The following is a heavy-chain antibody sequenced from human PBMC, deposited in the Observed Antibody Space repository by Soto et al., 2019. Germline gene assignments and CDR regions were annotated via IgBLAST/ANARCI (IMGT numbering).Heavy chain of an antibody. D-gene: IGHD3-10*01. CDR3: ARALWFGGYGMDV. CDR1: GGSISSGDYY. V-gene: IGHV4-30-4*01. CDR2: IYYSGST. Sequence: QVQLQESGPGLVKPSQTLSLTCTVSGGSISSGDYYWSWIRQPPGKGLEWIGYIYYSGSTYYNPSLKRRVIISLDTSTNQFSLKLSSVTAADTAVYFCARALWFGGYGMDVWGQGTTVTVSS. J-gene: IGHJ6*02.